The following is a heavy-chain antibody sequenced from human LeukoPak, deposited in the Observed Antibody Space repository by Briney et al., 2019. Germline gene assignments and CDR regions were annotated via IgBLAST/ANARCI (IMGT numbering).Heavy chain of an antibody. D-gene: IGHD4-17*01. CDR2: IIPIFGTA. V-gene: IGHV1-69*05. CDR1: GGTFSSYA. J-gene: IGHJ4*02. Sequence: EASVTVSCKASGGTFSSYAISWVRQAPGQGLEWMGGIIPIFGTANYAQKFQGRVTITTDESTSTAYMELSSLRSEDTAVYYCASEEGDYWDYWGQGTLVTVSS. CDR3: ASEEGDYWDY.